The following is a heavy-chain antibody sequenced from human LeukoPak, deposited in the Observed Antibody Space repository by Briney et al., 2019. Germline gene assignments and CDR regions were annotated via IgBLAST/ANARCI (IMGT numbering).Heavy chain of an antibody. D-gene: IGHD3-16*02. Sequence: GGSLRLSCAASGFTFSSYAMHWVRQAPGKGLEWVAVISYDGSNKYYADSVKGRFTISRDNSKNTLYLQMNSLRAEDTAVYYCAKDSSLYFDYWGQGTLVTVSS. J-gene: IGHJ4*02. CDR3: AKDSSLYFDY. V-gene: IGHV3-30*04. CDR2: ISYDGSNK. CDR1: GFTFSSYA.